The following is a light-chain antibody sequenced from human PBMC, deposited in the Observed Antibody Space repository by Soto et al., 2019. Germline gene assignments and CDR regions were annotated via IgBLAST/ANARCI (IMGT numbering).Light chain of an antibody. CDR1: QSLSRAY. CDR2: DAS. CDR3: QNHGSSTPLT. Sequence: IVFAPSSGPLSLSRGGRATLSCRASQSLSRAYLACYQQKPGQAPTHLLYDASRRAPGSPARFSGSGGGTDFTPTISSREHADFAVYYCQNHGSSTPLTFGGGTKVDIK. V-gene: IGKV3-20*01. J-gene: IGKJ4*02.